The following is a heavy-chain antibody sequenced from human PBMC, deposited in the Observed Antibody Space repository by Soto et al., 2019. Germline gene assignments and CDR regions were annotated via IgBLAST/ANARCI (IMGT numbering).Heavy chain of an antibody. D-gene: IGHD1-20*01. J-gene: IGHJ3*01. V-gene: IGHV1-69*06. Sequence: QVQLVQSGAEVKKPGSSVKVSCKASGGTFSPYTISWLRQAPGQGPEWMGGIFPTFGAATYAQNYQGRVTISAAKSTTPAYMELSSMRSEDTAMYNCARDEGNKNVAFRIRGQGTMITVSS. CDR2: IFPTFGAA. CDR3: ARDEGNKNVAFRI. CDR1: GGTFSPYT.